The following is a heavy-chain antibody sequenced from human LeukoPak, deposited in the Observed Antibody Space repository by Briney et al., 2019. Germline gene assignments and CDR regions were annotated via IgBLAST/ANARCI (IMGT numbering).Heavy chain of an antibody. J-gene: IGHJ4*02. CDR3: ARQARGYSYGYEGLSLDY. V-gene: IGHV5-51*01. D-gene: IGHD5-18*01. CDR2: IYPGDSDT. Sequence: GESLKISCKGSGYSFTSYWIGWVRQKPGKGLEWMGIIYPGDSDTRYSPSFQGQVTISADKSISTAYLQWSSLKASDTAMYYCARQARGYSYGYEGLSLDYWGQGTLVTVSS. CDR1: GYSFTSYW.